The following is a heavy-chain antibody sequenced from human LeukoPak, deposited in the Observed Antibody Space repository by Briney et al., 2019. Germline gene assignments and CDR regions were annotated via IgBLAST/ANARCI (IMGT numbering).Heavy chain of an antibody. D-gene: IGHD5-24*01. CDR1: GGSISSYY. Sequence: SETLSLTCTVSGGSISSYYWSWIRQPPGKGLEWIGYIYYSGSTNYNPSLKSRVTISVDTSQNQFSLKLSSVTAADTAVYYCARVTGVEMATTSRGYFDYWGQGTLVTVSS. CDR3: ARVTGVEMATTSRGYFDY. V-gene: IGHV4-59*01. CDR2: IYYSGST. J-gene: IGHJ4*02.